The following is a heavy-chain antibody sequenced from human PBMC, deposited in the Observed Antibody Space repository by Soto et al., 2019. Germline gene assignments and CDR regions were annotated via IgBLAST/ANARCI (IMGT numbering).Heavy chain of an antibody. D-gene: IGHD3-3*01. CDR1: GGSFSGYY. V-gene: IGHV4-34*01. J-gene: IGHJ6*02. Sequence: SETLSLTCAVYGGSFSGYYWSWIRQPPGKGLEWIGEINHSGSTNYNPSLKSRVTISVDTSKNQLSLKLSSVTAADTAVYYCARVSYDFWSGYYTGYYGMDVWGQGTTVTVSS. CDR3: ARVSYDFWSGYYTGYYGMDV. CDR2: INHSGST.